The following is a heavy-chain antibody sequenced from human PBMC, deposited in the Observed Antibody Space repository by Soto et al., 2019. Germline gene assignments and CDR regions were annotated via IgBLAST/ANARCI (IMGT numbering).Heavy chain of an antibody. J-gene: IGHJ4*02. CDR1: GYTFTGYY. D-gene: IGHD3-10*01. CDR2: INPNSGGT. V-gene: IGHV1-2*02. Sequence: ASVKVSCKASGYTFTGYYMHWVRQAPGQGLEWMGWINPNSGGTNYAQKFQGRVTMTRDTSISTAYMELSRLRSDDTAVYYCARDYGSGSLHFDYWGQGTLVTVSS. CDR3: ARDYGSGSLHFDY.